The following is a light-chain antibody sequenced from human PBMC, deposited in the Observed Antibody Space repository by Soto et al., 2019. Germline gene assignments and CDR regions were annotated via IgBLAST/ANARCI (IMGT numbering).Light chain of an antibody. J-gene: IGKJ1*01. V-gene: IGKV3-20*01. CDR1: QSVSSSY. CDR3: QHCGSSWLT. CDR2: GVS. Sequence: EIVLTQSPGTLSLSPGEGATLSCRASQSVSSSYVSWYQQKPGQTPRLLIYGVSRRATGIPDRFSGSRSGTDFTLTISRLEPEDFAVYYCQHCGSSWLTFGRGTKVVIK.